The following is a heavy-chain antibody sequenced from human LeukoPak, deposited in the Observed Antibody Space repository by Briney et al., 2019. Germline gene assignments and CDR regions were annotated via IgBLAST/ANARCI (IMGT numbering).Heavy chain of an antibody. CDR3: ARDRIVVVPAAKTNYYYYYMDV. CDR1: GYTFTGYY. J-gene: IGHJ6*03. CDR2: INPNSGGT. Sequence: ASVKVSCKASGYTFTGYYMHWVRQAPGQGLEWMGWINPNSGGTNYAQKFQGRVTMTRDTSISTAYMELSRLRSDDTAVYYCARDRIVVVPAAKTNYYYYYMDVWGKGTTVTVSS. V-gene: IGHV1-2*02. D-gene: IGHD2-2*01.